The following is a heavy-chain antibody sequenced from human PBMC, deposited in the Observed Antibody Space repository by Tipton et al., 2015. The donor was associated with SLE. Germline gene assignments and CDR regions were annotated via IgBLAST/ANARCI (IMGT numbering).Heavy chain of an antibody. CDR1: GGTFTGYH. Sequence: TLSLTCSLYGGTFTGYHWSWIRRSPGKELELIGGISHSGSTNYNPSLKNRVTISLDTSKKGFSLELTSMTAADTAVYYCASSNHYDSAGLPPRAEYFLHWGQGTPVTVSA. CDR2: ISHSGST. CDR3: ASSNHYDSAGLPPRAEYFLH. D-gene: IGHD3-22*01. V-gene: IGHV4-34*01. J-gene: IGHJ1*01.